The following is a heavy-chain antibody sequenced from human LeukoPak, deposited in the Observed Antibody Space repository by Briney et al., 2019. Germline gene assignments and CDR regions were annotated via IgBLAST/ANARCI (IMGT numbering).Heavy chain of an antibody. Sequence: SETLSLTCTVSGGSISGYYWTWIRQPAGKGLEWIGYIYYSGSTNYNASLKSRLTMSVDTSKNQFSLRLSSVTAADTAVYYCARQYSSSWYGDVYWGQGTLVTVSS. D-gene: IGHD6-13*01. V-gene: IGHV4-59*08. CDR3: ARQYSSSWYGDVY. CDR1: GGSISGYY. J-gene: IGHJ4*02. CDR2: IYYSGST.